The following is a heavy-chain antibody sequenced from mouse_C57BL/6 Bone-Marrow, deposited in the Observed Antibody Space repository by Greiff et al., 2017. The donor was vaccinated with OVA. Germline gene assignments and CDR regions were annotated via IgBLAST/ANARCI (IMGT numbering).Heavy chain of an antibody. Sequence: QVQLQQSDAELVKPGASVKISCKVSGYTFTDHTIHWMKQRPEQGLEWIGYIYPRDGSTKYNEKFKGKATLTADQSSSTAYMQLNSLTSEDSAVYFCARGDGITTVVVDYAMDYWGQGTSVTVSS. CDR3: ARGDGITTVVVDYAMDY. J-gene: IGHJ4*01. CDR1: GYTFTDHT. V-gene: IGHV1-78*01. D-gene: IGHD1-1*01. CDR2: IYPRDGST.